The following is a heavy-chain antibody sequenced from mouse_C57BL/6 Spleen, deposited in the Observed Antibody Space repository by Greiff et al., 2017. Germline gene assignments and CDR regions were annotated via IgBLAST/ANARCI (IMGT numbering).Heavy chain of an antibody. CDR1: GFTFSSYA. CDR3: ARDLFSVVATDYFDY. D-gene: IGHD1-1*01. Sequence: EVQLQQSGGGLVKPGGSLKLSCAASGFTFSSYAMSWVRQTPEKRLEWVATISDGGSYTYYPDNVKGRFTISRDNAKNNLYLQMSHLKSEDTAMYYCARDLFSVVATDYFDYWGQGTTLTVSS. V-gene: IGHV5-4*01. CDR2: ISDGGSYT. J-gene: IGHJ2*01.